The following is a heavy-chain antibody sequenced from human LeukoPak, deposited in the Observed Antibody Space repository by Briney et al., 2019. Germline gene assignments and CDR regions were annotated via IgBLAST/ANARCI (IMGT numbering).Heavy chain of an antibody. Sequence: SETLSLTCAVYGGSFSGYYWSWIRQPPGKGLEWIEEINHSGSTNYNPSLKSRVTISVDTSKNQFSLKLSSVTAADTAVYYCARVGSGYEYRPVDYWGQGTLVTVSS. CDR1: GGSFSGYY. J-gene: IGHJ4*02. CDR3: ARVGSGYEYRPVDY. D-gene: IGHD5-12*01. V-gene: IGHV4-34*01. CDR2: INHSGST.